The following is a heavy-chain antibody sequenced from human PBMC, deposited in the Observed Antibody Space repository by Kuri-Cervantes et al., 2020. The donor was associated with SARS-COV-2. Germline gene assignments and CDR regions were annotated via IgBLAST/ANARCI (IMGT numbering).Heavy chain of an antibody. D-gene: IGHD1-26*01. V-gene: IGHV3-30*18. CDR3: AKCGELLTSSYYYYGMDV. J-gene: IGHJ6*02. CDR2: ISFDGNIK. Sequence: GESLKISCATSGFTFSDYAMHWVRQTPGKGLEWLAMISFDGNIKYYGESVQGRFTISRDRSKKTLYLQMNSLRAEDTAIYYCAKCGELLTSSYYYYGMDVWGQGTTVTVSS. CDR1: GFTFSDYA.